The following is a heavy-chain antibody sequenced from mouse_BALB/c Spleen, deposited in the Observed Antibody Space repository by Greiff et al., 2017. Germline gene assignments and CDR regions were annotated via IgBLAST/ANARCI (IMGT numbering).Heavy chain of an antibody. Sequence: EVKLVESGGGLVKPGGSLKLSCAASGFNFSDYYMYWVRQTPEKRLEWVATISDGGSYTYYPDSVKGRFTISRDNAKNNLYLQMSSLKSEDTAMYYFARRSFAYWGQGTTLTVSS. V-gene: IGHV5-4*02. CDR1: GFNFSDYY. J-gene: IGHJ2*01. CDR3: ARRSFAY. CDR2: ISDGGSYT.